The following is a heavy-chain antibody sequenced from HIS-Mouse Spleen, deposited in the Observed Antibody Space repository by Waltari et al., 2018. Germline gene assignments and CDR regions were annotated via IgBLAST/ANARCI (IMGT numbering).Heavy chain of an antibody. J-gene: IGHJ3*02. V-gene: IGHV6-1*01. CDR2: TYYWSKWYN. CDR3: ARVTGDDAFDI. CDR1: GDSVSSNSDA. Sequence: QVQLQHSVPGLVKPSPTLSLTCPISGDSVSSNSDACNWITHSPSRGLEWLGRTYYWSKWYNDYAVSVKSRTTINPDTSKNLFSLHLNSATAEDTALYFCARVTGDDAFDIWGQGTMVTVSS. D-gene: IGHD7-27*01.